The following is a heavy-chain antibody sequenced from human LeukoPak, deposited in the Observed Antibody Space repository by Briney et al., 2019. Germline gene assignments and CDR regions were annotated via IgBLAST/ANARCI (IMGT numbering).Heavy chain of an antibody. D-gene: IGHD3-22*01. V-gene: IGHV4-59*01. CDR1: GGSISSYY. CDR2: IYYSGST. J-gene: IGHJ4*02. CDR3: ARGTQYYYDSSGYQGFDY. Sequence: PSETLSLTSTVSGGSISSYYWSWIRQPPGQGLEWIGYIYYSGSTNYNPSLKSRATISVDTSKNQFSLKLSSVTAADTAVYYCARGTQYYYDSSGYQGFDYWGQGTLVTVSS.